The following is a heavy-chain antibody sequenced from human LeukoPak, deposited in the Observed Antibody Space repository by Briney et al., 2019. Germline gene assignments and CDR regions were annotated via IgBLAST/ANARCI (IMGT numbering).Heavy chain of an antibody. J-gene: IGHJ6*03. CDR2: IYYSGST. Sequence: SETLSLTCTVSGGSISSHYWSWIRQPPGKGLEWIGYIYYSGSTNYNPSLKSRVTISVDTSKNQFSLKLSSVTAADTAAYYCALGSDDYYYYYMDVWGKGTTVTVSS. CDR3: ALGSDDYYYYYMDV. CDR1: GGSISSHY. D-gene: IGHD1-26*01. V-gene: IGHV4-59*11.